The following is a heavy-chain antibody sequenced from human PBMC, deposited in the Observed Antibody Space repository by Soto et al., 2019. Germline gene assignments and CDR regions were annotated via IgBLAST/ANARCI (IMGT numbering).Heavy chain of an antibody. CDR3: ARDRAAGGY. D-gene: IGHD6-13*01. J-gene: IGHJ4*02. Sequence: EVQLVESGGGLAQPGGSLRLSCVASGFSFSDYEMNWVRQAPGKGLEWVAYISSGGNTIHYADSVRGRFTVSRDNARNSLYLQMNTLSVEDTALYYCARDRAAGGYWGQGTLVTVSS. CDR2: ISSGGNTI. CDR1: GFSFSDYE. V-gene: IGHV3-48*03.